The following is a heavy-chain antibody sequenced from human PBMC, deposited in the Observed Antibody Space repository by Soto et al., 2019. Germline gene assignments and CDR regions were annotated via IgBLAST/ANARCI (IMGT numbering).Heavy chain of an antibody. J-gene: IGHJ4*02. CDR3: AKDVPYGDYVQRGVQNFDY. CDR1: GFTFSSYA. Sequence: GGSLRLSCAASGFTFSSYAMSWVRQAPGKGLEWVSAISGSGGSTYYADSVKGRFTISRDNSKNTLYLQMNSLRAEDTAVYYCAKDVPYGDYVQRGVQNFDYWGQGTLVTVSS. V-gene: IGHV3-23*01. CDR2: ISGSGGST. D-gene: IGHD4-17*01.